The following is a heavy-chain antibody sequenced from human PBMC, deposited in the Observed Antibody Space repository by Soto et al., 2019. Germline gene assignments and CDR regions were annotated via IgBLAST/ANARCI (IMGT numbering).Heavy chain of an antibody. D-gene: IGHD4-4*01. V-gene: IGHV1-69*12. J-gene: IGHJ6*02. CDR2: IIPLFRTP. Sequence: QVQLVQSGAEMKEPGSSVKVSCKTSGGTFSSSAISWLRQAPGQGLEWMGGIIPLFRTPDYAQKFQGRVTIAADESTSTADMELSSLRSKDTAVYYCARDNDRLQLGGNYYYILDVWGQGTTITVSS. CDR3: ARDNDRLQLGGNYYYILDV. CDR1: GGTFSSSA.